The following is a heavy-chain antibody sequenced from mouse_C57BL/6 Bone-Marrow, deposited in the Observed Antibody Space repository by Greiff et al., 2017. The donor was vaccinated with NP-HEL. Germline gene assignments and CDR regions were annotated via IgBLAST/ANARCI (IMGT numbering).Heavy chain of an antibody. V-gene: IGHV3-4*01. CDR1: GYSITNGNHW. Sequence: VQLKQSGPALVKPSQTVSLTCTVTGYSITNGNHWWNWIRQVSGSKLEWIGYISSSGSTDSNPSLKSRISITRDTSKNQLFLQLNSVTTEDRATYDGERGTYYSSSFAYWGQGTLVTVSA. CDR2: ISSSGST. CDR3: ERGTYYSSSFAY. D-gene: IGHD2-5*01. J-gene: IGHJ3*01.